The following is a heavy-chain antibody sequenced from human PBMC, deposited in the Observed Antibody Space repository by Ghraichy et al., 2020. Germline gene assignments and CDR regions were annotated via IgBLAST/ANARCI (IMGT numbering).Heavy chain of an antibody. J-gene: IGHJ6*02. D-gene: IGHD1-26*01. CDR3: ARDKSGGELHRDYYGMDV. Sequence: GGSLRLSCAASGFTVRSNYMNWVRQAPGKGLEWVSVIYNGGSTYYADSVKGRFTISRDNSKNTLYLQMNSLRAEDTAVYYCARDKSGGELHRDYYGMDVWGQGTTVTVSS. CDR1: GFTVRSNY. V-gene: IGHV3-53*01. CDR2: IYNGGST.